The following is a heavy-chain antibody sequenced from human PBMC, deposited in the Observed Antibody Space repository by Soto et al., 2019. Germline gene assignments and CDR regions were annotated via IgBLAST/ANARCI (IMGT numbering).Heavy chain of an antibody. CDR1: GFTFSSYA. CDR2: ISGTGVSS. V-gene: IGHV3-23*01. CDR3: AKPRLVAGLIKYVDFAS. J-gene: IGHJ4*02. Sequence: ESVGGLVQPGGSLRLACEVSGFTFSSYAMSWVRQAPGKGLEWVAVISGTGVSSHYADSVKGRFTISRDNAKNTLNLEMNSLRAEDTAVYYCAKPRLVAGLIKYVDFASWGQGTLVTVSS. D-gene: IGHD6-19*01.